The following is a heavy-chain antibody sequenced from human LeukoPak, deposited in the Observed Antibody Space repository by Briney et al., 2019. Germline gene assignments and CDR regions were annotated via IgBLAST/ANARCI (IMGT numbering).Heavy chain of an antibody. V-gene: IGHV1-8*03. CDR3: ATVDGSPAY. CDR1: RYSITSLD. CDR2: INPNSGNR. D-gene: IGHD2-15*01. Sequence: GSVKVSCKTSRYSITSLDINWVRQATGQGLEWMGWINPNSGNRGYAQQFQGRVTITRDTSIRTAYMELTNLRSEDTAVYYCATVDGSPAYWGQRTLVTLSS. J-gene: IGHJ4*02.